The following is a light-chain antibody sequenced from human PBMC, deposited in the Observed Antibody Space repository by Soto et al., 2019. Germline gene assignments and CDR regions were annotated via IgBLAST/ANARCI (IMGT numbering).Light chain of an antibody. V-gene: IGLV2-14*01. CDR1: SSDVGGYNY. CDR3: SSYTSSSTV. CDR2: EVS. Sequence: QSALTQPASVSGSPGQSITISCTGTSSDVGGYNYVSWYQQHPGKAPKLMIYEVSNRPSGVSNRFSGSKSGNTASLTISGLQAEDEADHYCSSYTSSSTVFGGGTKLTVL. J-gene: IGLJ2*01.